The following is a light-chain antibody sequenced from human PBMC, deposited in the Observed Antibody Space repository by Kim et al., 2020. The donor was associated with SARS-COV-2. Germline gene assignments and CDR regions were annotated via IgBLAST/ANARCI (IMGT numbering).Light chain of an antibody. CDR2: GAS. CDR1: QSISTN. Sequence: EIVMTQSPATLSVSPGERVTLSCRASQSISTNLGWYQQKPGQAPRLLIYGASTRATGIPARFSGSGSGTEFTLTISSLQSEDVAVYCCQQDNDLPWTFGQRTKLDI. J-gene: IGKJ1*01. V-gene: IGKV3-15*01. CDR3: QQDNDLPWT.